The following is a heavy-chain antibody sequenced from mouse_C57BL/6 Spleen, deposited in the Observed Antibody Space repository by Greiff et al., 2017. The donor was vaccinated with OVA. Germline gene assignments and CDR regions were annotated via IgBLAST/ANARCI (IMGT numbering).Heavy chain of an antibody. CDR2: IYPSDSET. Sequence: QVQLQQSGAELVRPGSSVKLSCKASGYTFTSYWMDWVKQRPGQGLEWIGNIYPSDSETHYNQKFKDKATLTVHKSSSTAYMQLSSLTSEDSAVYYCARSPGSSLFAYWGQGTLVTVSA. V-gene: IGHV1-61*01. D-gene: IGHD1-1*01. CDR3: ARSPGSSLFAY. J-gene: IGHJ3*01. CDR1: GYTFTSYW.